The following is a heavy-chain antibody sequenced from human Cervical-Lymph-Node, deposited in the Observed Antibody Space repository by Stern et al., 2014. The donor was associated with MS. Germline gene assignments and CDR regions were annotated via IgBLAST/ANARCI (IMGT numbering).Heavy chain of an antibody. D-gene: IGHD1-1*01. CDR1: GYTFTTYY. CDR2: VNPSGCKT. V-gene: IGHV1-46*01. CDR3: ARVLSLATSDS. J-gene: IGHJ4*02. Sequence: VQLVESGAEIRKPGASVKISCEASGYTFTTYYMHWVRQAPGQGLEGVALVNPSGCKTTYAQRFQGRVTVTGDTSTSTVYMELTGLRSEDTAVYYCARVLSLATSDSWGQGTLVIVSS.